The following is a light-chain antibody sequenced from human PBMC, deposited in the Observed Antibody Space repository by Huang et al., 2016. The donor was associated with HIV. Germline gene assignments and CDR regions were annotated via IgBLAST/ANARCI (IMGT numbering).Light chain of an antibody. J-gene: IGKJ1*01. V-gene: IGKV1-39*01. Sequence: DIQMTQSPSSLSASVGDRVTIACRASQSIRKFLNWYKQKPGEAPKLLMHSASSLQSGVPSMFSGSGSGTDFTLTITSLQPEDFATYYCQQTDNIPRTFGQGTKVVIK. CDR2: SAS. CDR1: QSIRKF. CDR3: QQTDNIPRT.